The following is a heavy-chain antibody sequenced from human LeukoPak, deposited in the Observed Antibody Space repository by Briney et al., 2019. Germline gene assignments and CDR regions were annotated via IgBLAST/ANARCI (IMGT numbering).Heavy chain of an antibody. CDR2: IYPGDSDT. CDR1: GYSFTSYW. D-gene: IGHD4-17*01. CDR3: ARRTTVTERAFDI. V-gene: IGHV5-51*01. J-gene: IGHJ3*02. Sequence: GESLKISCEGSGYSFTSYWIAWVRQMPGKGLEWMGIIYPGDSDTRYSPSFQGQVTISVDKSISTAYLQWSSLKASDTAMYYCARRTTVTERAFDIWGQGTMVTVSS.